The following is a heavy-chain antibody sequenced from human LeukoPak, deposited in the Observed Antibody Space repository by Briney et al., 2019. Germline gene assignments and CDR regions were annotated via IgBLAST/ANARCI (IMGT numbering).Heavy chain of an antibody. Sequence: GRSLRLSCAASGFTFDDYAMHWVRQAPGKGLEWVSGISWNSGSIGYADSVKGRFTISRDNAKNSLYLQMNSLRAEDTALYYCAKGGGLGSRNEFDYWGQGTLVTVSS. J-gene: IGHJ4*02. D-gene: IGHD1-1*01. CDR2: ISWNSGSI. CDR3: AKGGGLGSRNEFDY. CDR1: GFTFDDYA. V-gene: IGHV3-9*01.